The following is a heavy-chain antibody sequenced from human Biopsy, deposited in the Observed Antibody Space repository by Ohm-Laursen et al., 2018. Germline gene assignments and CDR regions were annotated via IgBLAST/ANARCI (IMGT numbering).Heavy chain of an antibody. Sequence: SLRLSCAASGFTFGHYAMHWVRQAPGKGLEWISLIWYDGTNEDYADSVKGRFTISRGNSKNTLYLQINTLTLEDTAFYYCARGLSSGWYGYFDVWGRGALVTVSS. CDR1: GFTFGHYA. V-gene: IGHV3-33*04. D-gene: IGHD6-19*01. J-gene: IGHJ2*01. CDR3: ARGLSSGWYGYFDV. CDR2: IWYDGTNE.